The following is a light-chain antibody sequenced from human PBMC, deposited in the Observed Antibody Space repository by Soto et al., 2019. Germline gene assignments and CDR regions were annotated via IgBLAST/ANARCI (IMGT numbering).Light chain of an antibody. CDR1: SSDIGGYDY. CDR3: TSYTSRSTHV. V-gene: IGLV2-14*01. J-gene: IGLJ1*01. CDR2: GVT. Sequence: QSVLTQPASVSGSPGQSITISCTGTSSDIGGYDYVSWYQHHPGKAPKFIIYGVTNRPSGVSHRFSGSKSANTASLTISGLQAEDEADYYCTSYTSRSTHVFGTGTKVTVL.